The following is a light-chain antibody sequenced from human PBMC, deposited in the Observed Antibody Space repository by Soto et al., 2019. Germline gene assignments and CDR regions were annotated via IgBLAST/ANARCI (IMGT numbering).Light chain of an antibody. CDR1: NSDVGGYNY. CDR3: SSYTTTNTLYV. J-gene: IGLJ1*01. V-gene: IGLV2-14*01. CDR2: EVF. Sequence: QSALTQPASVSGSPGQSITIPCTGTNSDVGGYNYVSWYQHHPGKAPKLMIYEVFNRPSGVSSRFSGSKSGSTASLTISGLQAEDEADHYCSSYTTTNTLYVFGTVTKVTVL.